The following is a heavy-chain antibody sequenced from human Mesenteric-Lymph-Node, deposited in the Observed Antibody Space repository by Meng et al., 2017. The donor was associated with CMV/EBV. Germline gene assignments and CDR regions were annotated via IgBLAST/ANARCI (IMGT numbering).Heavy chain of an antibody. CDR1: GFTFSSYS. D-gene: IGHD3-3*01. CDR3: ARGMGYDFWSGYYAFDY. J-gene: IGHJ4*02. V-gene: IGHV3-48*04. Sequence: GESLKISCAASGFTFSSYSMNWVRQAPGKGLEWVSYISSSGSTIYYADSVKGRFTISRDNAKNSLYLQMNSLRAEDTAVYYCARGMGYDFWSGYYAFDYWGQGTLVTVSS. CDR2: ISSSGSTI.